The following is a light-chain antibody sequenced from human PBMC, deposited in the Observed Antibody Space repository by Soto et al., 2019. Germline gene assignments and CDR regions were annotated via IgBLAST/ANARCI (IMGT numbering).Light chain of an antibody. CDR1: QSISSY. V-gene: IGKV1-39*01. CDR3: QQYGSSALT. Sequence: DIQMTQSPSSLSASVGDRVTITCRATQSISSYLNWYQQKPGKDPNLLIYAASSLQSGVPSRFSGSGSGTDFTLTSSRLEPEDFAVYYCQQYGSSALTFGGGTKVDIK. CDR2: AAS. J-gene: IGKJ4*01.